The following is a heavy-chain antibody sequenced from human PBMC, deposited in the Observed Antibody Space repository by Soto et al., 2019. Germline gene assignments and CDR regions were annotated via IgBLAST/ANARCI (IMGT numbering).Heavy chain of an antibody. CDR3: ARYCSSAVEGNRFDP. CDR2: IYYSGSP. CDR1: GGSISGSNYY. D-gene: IGHD6-6*01. V-gene: IGHV4-39*01. Sequence: QLQLQESGPGLVKPSETLSLTCTVSGGSISGSNYYWGWIRQPPGKGLEWIGNIYYSGSPYYNPSLKSRVTISGDRSKSQFSLRLSSVTAADTAVYYCARYCSSAVEGNRFDPWGQGTLVTVSS. J-gene: IGHJ5*02.